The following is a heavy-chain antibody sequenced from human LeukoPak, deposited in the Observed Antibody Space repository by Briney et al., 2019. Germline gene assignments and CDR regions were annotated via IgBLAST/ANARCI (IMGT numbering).Heavy chain of an antibody. J-gene: IGHJ4*02. CDR2: ISGSGGSR. D-gene: IGHD3-22*01. CDR3: AKSSYYDSSGYYREYYFDY. CDR1: GFTFSSYA. Sequence: GGSLRLSCAASGFTFSSYAMSWVRQAPGKGLEWVSAISGSGGSRYYADSVQGRFTISRDNSKNTLYLQMNSLRAEDTAVYYCAKSSYYDSSGYYREYYFDYWGQGTLVTVSS. V-gene: IGHV3-23*01.